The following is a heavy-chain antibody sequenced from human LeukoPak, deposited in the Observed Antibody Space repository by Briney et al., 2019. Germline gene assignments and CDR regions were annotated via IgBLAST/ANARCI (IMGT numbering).Heavy chain of an antibody. CDR1: GGSISGYY. V-gene: IGHV4-34*01. J-gene: IGHJ4*02. CDR2: INHSGST. D-gene: IGHD6-13*01. Sequence: PSETLSLTCTVSGGSISGYYWSWIRQPPGKGLEWIGEINHSGSTNYNSSLKSRVTISVDTSKNQFSLKLSSVTAADTAVYYCARVAAAGKVYWGQGTLVTVSS. CDR3: ARVAAAGKVY.